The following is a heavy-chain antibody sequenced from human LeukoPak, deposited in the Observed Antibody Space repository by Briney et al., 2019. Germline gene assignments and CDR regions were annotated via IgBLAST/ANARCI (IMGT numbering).Heavy chain of an antibody. CDR1: GYTFTSYD. CDR3: ARRKYYYDSSGYEGDVIDY. D-gene: IGHD3-22*01. V-gene: IGHV1-8*01. Sequence: GASVKVSCKASGYTFTSYDINWVRQATGQGLEWMGWMNPNSGNTGYAQKFQGRVTMTRNTSISTAYMELSSLRSEDTAVYYCARRKYYYDSSGYEGDVIDYWGQGTLVTVSS. J-gene: IGHJ4*02. CDR2: MNPNSGNT.